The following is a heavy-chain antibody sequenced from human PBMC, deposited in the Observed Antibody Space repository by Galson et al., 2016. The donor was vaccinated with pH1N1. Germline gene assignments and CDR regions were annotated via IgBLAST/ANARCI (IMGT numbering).Heavy chain of an antibody. Sequence: TLSLTCAVSGYSIASDSYWAWIRQPPGKGLEWIGTIYYSGNTYCNPSLKSRISISVDTSKNIFSLNLSSVTAADTAIYYCAREGSYDSSESGDAFDIWGQGTMVTVSS. CDR1: GYSIASDSY. V-gene: IGHV4-38-2*02. D-gene: IGHD3-22*01. CDR2: IYYSGNT. CDR3: AREGSYDSSESGDAFDI. J-gene: IGHJ3*02.